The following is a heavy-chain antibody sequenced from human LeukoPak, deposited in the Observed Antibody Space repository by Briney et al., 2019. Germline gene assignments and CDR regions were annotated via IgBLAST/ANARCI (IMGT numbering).Heavy chain of an antibody. V-gene: IGHV3-7*01. CDR1: GFTFSVYW. J-gene: IGHJ4*02. CDR2: IKEDGSQK. Sequence: GGSLRLSCAASGFTFSVYWMTWVRQARGKGLEWVANIKEDGSQKNYVDSVKGRFTISRDNAKDSLYLQMDSLRAEDTAVYYCARCGSESDYWGQGTLVTVSS. D-gene: IGHD1-26*01. CDR3: ARCGSESDY.